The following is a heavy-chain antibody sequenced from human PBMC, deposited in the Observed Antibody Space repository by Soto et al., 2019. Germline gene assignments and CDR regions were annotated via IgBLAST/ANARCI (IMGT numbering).Heavy chain of an antibody. J-gene: IGHJ5*02. CDR3: ARETYDINGNRIDS. D-gene: IGHD3-22*01. Sequence: SETLSLTCTFSGGSISGDYYWNWIREAPGKGLEWIGHVYHTGSTYHNPSLKSRGSISVDTSNNQFSLKLSSVTAADTAVYFCARETYDINGNRIDSWVQG. CDR1: GGSISGDYY. CDR2: VYHTGST. V-gene: IGHV4-30-4*01.